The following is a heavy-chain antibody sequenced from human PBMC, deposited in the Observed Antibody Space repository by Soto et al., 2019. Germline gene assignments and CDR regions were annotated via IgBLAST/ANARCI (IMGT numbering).Heavy chain of an antibody. CDR2: ISYDGSNK. D-gene: IGHD3-9*01. Sequence: GGSLRLSCAASGFTFSSYGMHWVRQAPGKGLEWVAVISYDGSNKYYADSVKGRFTISRDNSKNTLYLQMNSLRAEDTAVYYCAKISQLRYFDWLLSTSYYYGMDVWGQGTTVTVSS. CDR1: GFTFSSYG. CDR3: AKISQLRYFDWLLSTSYYYGMDV. J-gene: IGHJ6*02. V-gene: IGHV3-30*18.